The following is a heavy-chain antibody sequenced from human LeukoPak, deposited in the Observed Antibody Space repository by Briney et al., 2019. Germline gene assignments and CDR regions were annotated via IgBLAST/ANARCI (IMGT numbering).Heavy chain of an antibody. Sequence: GGSLRLSSAAAGLTFTSNTMSWVRQAPGKGLEWVSAFIGSGGTYYADSVRGRFTISRDNSKNTLYLQMSSLRAEDTALYYCGTLYGDYGAYWGQGTLVTVSS. V-gene: IGHV3-23*01. CDR1: GLTFTSNT. J-gene: IGHJ4*02. CDR3: GTLYGDYGAY. D-gene: IGHD4-17*01. CDR2: FIGSGGT.